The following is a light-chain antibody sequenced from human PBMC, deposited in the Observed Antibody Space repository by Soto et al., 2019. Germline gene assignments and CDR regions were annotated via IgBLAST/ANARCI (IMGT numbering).Light chain of an antibody. J-gene: IGLJ1*01. CDR3: QSYDSSLSGYV. CDR2: GNS. CDR1: SSNIGAGYD. Sequence: SGLTQPPSVSGSPGQRVTISCTGSSSNIGAGYDVHWYQQLPGTAPKLLIYGNSNRPSGVPDRFSGSKSGTSASLAITGLQAEDEADYYCQSYDSSLSGYVFRTGTKVTVL. V-gene: IGLV1-40*01.